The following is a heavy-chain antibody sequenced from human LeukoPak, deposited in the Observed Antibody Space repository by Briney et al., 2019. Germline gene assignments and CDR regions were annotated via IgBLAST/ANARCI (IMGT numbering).Heavy chain of an antibody. CDR3: ARGRPGRRLLWFGEFAWFDP. V-gene: IGHV4-4*02. Sequence: SETLSLTCAVSGGSISSSNWWSWVRQPPGKGLEWIGEIYHSGSTNYNPSLKSRVTISVDTSKNQFSLKLSSVTAADTAVYYCARGRPGRRLLWFGEFAWFDPWGQGTLVTVSS. CDR1: GGSISSSNW. CDR2: IYHSGST. D-gene: IGHD3-10*01. J-gene: IGHJ5*02.